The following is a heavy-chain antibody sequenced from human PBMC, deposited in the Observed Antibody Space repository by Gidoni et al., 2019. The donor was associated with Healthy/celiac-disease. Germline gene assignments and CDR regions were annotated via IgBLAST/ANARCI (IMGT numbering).Heavy chain of an antibody. CDR3: ARERDPSGTTGPSNAFDI. D-gene: IGHD1-7*01. CDR2: INHSGST. J-gene: IGHJ3*02. V-gene: IGHV4-34*01. CDR1: GGSFIVYY. Sequence: HVQLQQWGAGLLKPSETLSLSCAVYGGSFIVYYWSWSRQPPGKGLEWIGEINHSGSTNYNPSLKSRGNISVDTSKNQFSRKLSSVTAADTAVYDCARERDPSGTTGPSNAFDIWGKGTMVTVSS.